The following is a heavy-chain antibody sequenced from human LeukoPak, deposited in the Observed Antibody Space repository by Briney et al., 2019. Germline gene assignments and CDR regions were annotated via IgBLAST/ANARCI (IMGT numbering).Heavy chain of an antibody. D-gene: IGHD4-23*01. CDR1: GFTFSSYE. J-gene: IGHJ3*02. Sequence: GGSLRLSCAASGFTFSSYEMNWLRQAPGEGLEWVSFITSSSDTTHYADSVKGRFTISRDNAKDSLYLQMNSLRAEDTAVYYCARDRGPRWDDAFDIWGQGTMVTVSS. CDR3: ARDRGPRWDDAFDI. CDR2: ITSSSDTT. V-gene: IGHV3-48*03.